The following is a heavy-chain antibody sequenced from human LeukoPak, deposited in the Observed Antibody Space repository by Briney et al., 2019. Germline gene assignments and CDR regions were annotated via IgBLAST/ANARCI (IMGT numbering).Heavy chain of an antibody. J-gene: IGHJ4*02. Sequence: GGSLRLSCAAPGFTFSSYAMSWVRQAPGKGLEWVSAISGSGGSTYYADSVKGRFTISRDNSKNTLYLQMNSLRAEDTAVYYCAKDSAIFGVVIIPLDYWGQGTLVTVSS. CDR1: GFTFSSYA. V-gene: IGHV3-23*01. CDR3: AKDSAIFGVVIIPLDY. D-gene: IGHD3-3*01. CDR2: ISGSGGST.